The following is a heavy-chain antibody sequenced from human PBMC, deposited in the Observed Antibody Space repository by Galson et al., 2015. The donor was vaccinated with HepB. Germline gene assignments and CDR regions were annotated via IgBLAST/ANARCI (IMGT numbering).Heavy chain of an antibody. D-gene: IGHD3-16*02. Sequence: SLRLSCAASGFTFSSYWMSWVRQAPGKGLEWVANIKQDGSEKYYVDSVKGRFTISRDNAKNSLYLQMNSLRAEDTAVYYCARVVGGGVWGSYRYVYFDYWGQGTLVTVSS. CDR3: ARVVGGGVWGSYRYVYFDY. V-gene: IGHV3-7*03. CDR1: GFTFSSYW. J-gene: IGHJ4*02. CDR2: IKQDGSEK.